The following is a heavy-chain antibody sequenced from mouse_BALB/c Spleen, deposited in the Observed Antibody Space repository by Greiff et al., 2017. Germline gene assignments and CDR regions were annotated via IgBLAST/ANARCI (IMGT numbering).Heavy chain of an antibody. CDR1: GYAFSSSW. D-gene: IGHD4-1*01. CDR3: ARGLGRAY. Sequence: QVQLQQSGPELVKPGASVKISCKASGYAFSSSWMNWVKQRPGQGLEWIGRIYPGDGDTNYNGKFKGKATLTADKSSSTAYMQLSSLTSVDSAVYFCARGLGRAYWGQGTLVTVSA. CDR2: IYPGDGDT. J-gene: IGHJ3*01. V-gene: IGHV1-82*01.